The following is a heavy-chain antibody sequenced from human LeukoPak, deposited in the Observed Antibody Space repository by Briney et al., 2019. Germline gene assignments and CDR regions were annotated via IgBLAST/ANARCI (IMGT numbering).Heavy chain of an antibody. Sequence: GGSLRLSCAASGFSFSDYAMSWVRQAPGKGLEWVSAITGPGEGTWYADSVQGRFTTSRDNSKNTLYLQMNSLRAEDTAVYYCAKDRPYYYDSSGYPTYYFDYWGQGTLVTVSS. CDR2: ITGPGEGT. J-gene: IGHJ4*02. CDR3: AKDRPYYYDSSGYPTYYFDY. CDR1: GFSFSDYA. D-gene: IGHD3-22*01. V-gene: IGHV3-23*01.